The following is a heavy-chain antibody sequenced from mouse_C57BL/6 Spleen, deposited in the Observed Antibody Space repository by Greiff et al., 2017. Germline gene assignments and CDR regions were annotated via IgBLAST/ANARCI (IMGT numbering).Heavy chain of an antibody. V-gene: IGHV5-9-1*02. CDR1: GFTFSSYA. CDR2: ISSGGDYI. CDR3: TRVYGNYSPGAMDY. J-gene: IGHJ4*01. D-gene: IGHD2-1*01. Sequence: EVHLVESGEGLVKPGGSLKLSCAASGFTFSSYAMSWVRQTPEKRLEWVAYISSGGDYIYYADTVKGRFTISRDNARNTLYLQMSSLKSEDTAMYYCTRVYGNYSPGAMDYWGQGTSVTGSS.